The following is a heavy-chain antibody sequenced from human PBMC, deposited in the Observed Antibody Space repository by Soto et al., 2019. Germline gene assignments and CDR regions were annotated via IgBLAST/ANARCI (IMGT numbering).Heavy chain of an antibody. D-gene: IGHD6-13*01. V-gene: IGHV1-18*01. CDR1: GYTFTSYG. CDR3: ARSEGSSWYSDYYYYGMDV. Sequence: ASVKVSCKASGYTFTSYGISWVRQAPGQGLGWMGWISAYNGNTNYAQKLRGRVTITRDTSASTAYMELSSLRSEDTAVYYCARSEGSSWYSDYYYYGMDVWGQGTTVTVSS. J-gene: IGHJ6*02. CDR2: ISAYNGNT.